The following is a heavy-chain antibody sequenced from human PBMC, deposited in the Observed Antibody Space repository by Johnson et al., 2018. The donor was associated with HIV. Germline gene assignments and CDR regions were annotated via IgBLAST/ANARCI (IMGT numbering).Heavy chain of an antibody. Sequence: VQLVESGGGLVQPGGSLRLSCAASGFTFNNYVMTWVRQAPGKGLEWVSGISGSDFGPYYADSVRGRFTISRDNSKNTLYLQMNSLRAEDTAVYYCAKGLGGAFDIWGQWTMVTVSS. CDR3: AKGLGGAFDI. D-gene: IGHD3-16*01. CDR2: ISGSDFGP. V-gene: IGHV3-23*04. CDR1: GFTFNNYV. J-gene: IGHJ3*02.